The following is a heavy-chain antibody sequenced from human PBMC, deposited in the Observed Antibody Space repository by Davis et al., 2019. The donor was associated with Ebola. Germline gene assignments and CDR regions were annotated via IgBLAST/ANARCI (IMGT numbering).Heavy chain of an antibody. J-gene: IGHJ4*02. V-gene: IGHV1-8*01. CDR1: GYTFTSYD. CDR3: ARAKTGTTVLTY. D-gene: IGHD1-7*01. CDR2: MNPNSGNT. Sequence: ASVKVSCKASGYTFTSYDINWVRQATGQGLEWMGWMNPNSGNTGYAQKFQGRVTMTRNTSISTAYMELSRLRSDDTAVYYCARAKTGTTVLTYWGQGTLVTVSS.